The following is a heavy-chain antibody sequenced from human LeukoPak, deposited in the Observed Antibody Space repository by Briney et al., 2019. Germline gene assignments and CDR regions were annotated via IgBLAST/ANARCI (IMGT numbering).Heavy chain of an antibody. D-gene: IGHD2-2*02. J-gene: IGHJ6*02. CDR1: GGSFSGYY. CDR3: ARAIGYCSSTSCYTMGYYYYYGMDV. CDR2: INHSGST. V-gene: IGHV4-34*01. Sequence: PSETLSLTCAVYGGSFSGYYWSWIRQPPGKGLEWIGEINHSGSTNYNPSLKSRVTISVDTSKNQFSLKLSSVTAADTAVYYCARAIGYCSSTSCYTMGYYYYYGMDVWGQGTTVTVSS.